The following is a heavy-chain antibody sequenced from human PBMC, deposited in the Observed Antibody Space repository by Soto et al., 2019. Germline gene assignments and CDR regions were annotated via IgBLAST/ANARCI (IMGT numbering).Heavy chain of an antibody. CDR2: INPNSGGT. J-gene: IGHJ4*02. CDR3: ARGLIVVPSTFDY. CDR1: GYTFTGYY. V-gene: IGHV1-2*02. Sequence: VASVKVSCKASGYTFTGYYMHWVQQDAGQGLEWMGGINPNSGGTNYAQKFQGRVTMTRDTSISTAYMELSRLRSDDTAVYYCARGLIVVPSTFDYWGQGTLVTVSS. D-gene: IGHD3-22*01.